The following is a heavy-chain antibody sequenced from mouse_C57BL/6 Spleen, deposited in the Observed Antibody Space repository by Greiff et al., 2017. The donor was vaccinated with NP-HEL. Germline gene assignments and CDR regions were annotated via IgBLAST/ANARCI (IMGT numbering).Heavy chain of an antibody. V-gene: IGHV1-82*01. CDR1: GYAFSSSW. Sequence: VQLQQSGPELVKPGASVKISCKASGYAFSSSWMNWVKQRPGKGLEWIGRIYPGDGDTNYNGKSKGKATLTADKSSSTAYMQLSSLTSEDSAVYFCARGVGRNYFDYWGQGTTLTVSS. CDR3: ARGVGRNYFDY. D-gene: IGHD1-1*02. J-gene: IGHJ2*01. CDR2: IYPGDGDT.